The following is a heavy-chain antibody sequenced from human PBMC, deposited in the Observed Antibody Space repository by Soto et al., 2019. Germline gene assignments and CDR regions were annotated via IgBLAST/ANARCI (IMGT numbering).Heavy chain of an antibody. V-gene: IGHV5-51*01. D-gene: IGHD3-22*01. J-gene: IGHJ4*02. CDR2: IYPGDSDT. CDR3: ARAYYRDGGGYYY. Sequence: LKISCKGSGYSFSSYWIGWVRQMPGKGLEWMGIIYPGDSDTRYSPSFQGQVTISADKSISTAYLQWSSLKASDTAMYYCARAYYRDGGGYYYWGQGTLVTVSS. CDR1: GYSFSSYW.